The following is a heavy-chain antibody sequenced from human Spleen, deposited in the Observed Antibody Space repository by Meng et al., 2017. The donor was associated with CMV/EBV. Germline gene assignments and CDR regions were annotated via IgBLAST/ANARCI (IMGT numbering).Heavy chain of an antibody. D-gene: IGHD2-15*01. CDR2: ISWDGRST. J-gene: IGHJ5*02. CDR3: AKGVYCSGNTCWHRVVSFDP. Sequence: FENNGMHWVRQVAGKGLEWVSFISWDGRSTYYADSVKGRFTVSRDNSKKSLYLEMNSLKTEDTALYYCAKGVYCSGNTCWHRVVSFDPWGQGTLVTVSS. V-gene: IGHV3-43D*03. CDR1: FENNG.